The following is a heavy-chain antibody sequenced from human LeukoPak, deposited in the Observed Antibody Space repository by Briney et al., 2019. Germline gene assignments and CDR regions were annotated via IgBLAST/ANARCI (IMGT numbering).Heavy chain of an antibody. V-gene: IGHV4-59*01. CDR3: ARAIFGVVIIPPPYYMDV. Sequence: SETLSLTCTVSGGSISSYYWSWIRQPPGKGLEWIGYIYYSGSTNYNPSLKSRVTISVDTSKNQFSLKLSSVTAADTAVCYCARAIFGVVIIPPPYYMDVWGKGTTVTVSS. CDR2: IYYSGST. CDR1: GGSISSYY. D-gene: IGHD3-3*01. J-gene: IGHJ6*03.